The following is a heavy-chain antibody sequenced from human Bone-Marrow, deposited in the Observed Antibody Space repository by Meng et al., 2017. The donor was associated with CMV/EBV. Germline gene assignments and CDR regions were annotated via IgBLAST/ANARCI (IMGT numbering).Heavy chain of an antibody. CDR2: ISAYNGNT. CDR1: GYTFTSYG. J-gene: IGHJ6*02. D-gene: IGHD1-1*01. Sequence: ASVKVSCKASGYTFTSYGISWVRQAPGQGLEWMGWISAYNGNTNYAQKLQGRVTMTTDTSTSTAYMELSSLRSEDTAVYYCARAVAGTNYYYYGMDVWGQGTTVTVSS. V-gene: IGHV1-18*01. CDR3: ARAVAGTNYYYYGMDV.